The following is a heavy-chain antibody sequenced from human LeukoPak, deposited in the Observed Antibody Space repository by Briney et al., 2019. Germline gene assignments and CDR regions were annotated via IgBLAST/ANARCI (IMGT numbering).Heavy chain of an antibody. Sequence: AESLKISCNGAGYSTTSYWNGWLRHMPGKGLEWRGIIYPGDSDTRYSPSFQVQGTISADKAISTAYLQWSSLKASDTAMYYCARHLKDGGSGSYTNWFDPWGQGTLVTVSS. CDR2: IYPGDSDT. CDR3: ARHLKDGGSGSYTNWFDP. D-gene: IGHD3-10*01. V-gene: IGHV5-51*01. J-gene: IGHJ5*02. CDR1: GYSTTSYW.